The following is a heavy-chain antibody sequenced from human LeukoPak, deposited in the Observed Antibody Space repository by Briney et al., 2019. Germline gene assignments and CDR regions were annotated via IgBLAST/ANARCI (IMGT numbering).Heavy chain of an antibody. D-gene: IGHD4/OR15-4a*01. V-gene: IGHV4-31*03. Sequence: PSETLSLTCTVSGGSISSGGFYWSWVRQHPGKGLEWIGYIYYSGSTYYNPSLKSRVTITVDTSKNQFSLKLSSVTAADTAVYYCARDPHGLWYTAGFDPWGQGTLVTVSS. J-gene: IGHJ5*02. CDR1: GGSISSGGFY. CDR2: IYYSGST. CDR3: ARDPHGLWYTAGFDP.